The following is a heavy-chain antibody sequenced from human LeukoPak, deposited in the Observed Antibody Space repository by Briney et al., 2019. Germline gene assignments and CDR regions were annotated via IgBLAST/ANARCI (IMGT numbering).Heavy chain of an antibody. V-gene: IGHV3-21*01. CDR1: GFTFSSYS. CDR2: ISSSSSYI. CDR3: ARDFLVVVVPTARDYYGMDV. D-gene: IGHD2-2*01. J-gene: IGHJ6*02. Sequence: GGSLRLSCAASGFTFSSYSMNWVRQAPGKGLEWVSSISSSSSYIYYADSVKGRFTISRDNAKNSLYLQMNRLRAEDTAVYYCARDFLVVVVPTARDYYGMDVWGQGTTVTVSS.